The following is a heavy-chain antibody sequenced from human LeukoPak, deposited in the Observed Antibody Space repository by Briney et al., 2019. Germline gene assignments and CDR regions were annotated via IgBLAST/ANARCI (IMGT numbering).Heavy chain of an antibody. CDR2: IYYSGST. Sequence: SETLSLTCTVSGGSISSSSYYWGWIRQPPGKGLEWIGSIYYSGSTYYNPSLKSRVTISVDRSKNQFSLKLSSVTAADTAVYYCARGRGSGYFDYWGQGTLVTVSS. J-gene: IGHJ4*02. CDR1: GGSISSSSYY. D-gene: IGHD3-10*01. V-gene: IGHV4-39*07. CDR3: ARGRGSGYFDY.